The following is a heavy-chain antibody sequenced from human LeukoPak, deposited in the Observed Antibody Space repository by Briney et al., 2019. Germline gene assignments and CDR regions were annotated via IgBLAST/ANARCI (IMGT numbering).Heavy chain of an antibody. Sequence: GASVKVSCKASGYTFTSYDINWVRQATGQGLEWMGWMNPNSGNTGYAQKFQGRVTMTRNTSISTAYMELRSLRSDDTAVYYCARDWPGKQTTPNWFDPWGQGTLVTVSS. CDR2: MNPNSGNT. CDR1: GYTFTSYD. V-gene: IGHV1-8*01. CDR3: ARDWPGKQTTPNWFDP. J-gene: IGHJ5*02. D-gene: IGHD4-11*01.